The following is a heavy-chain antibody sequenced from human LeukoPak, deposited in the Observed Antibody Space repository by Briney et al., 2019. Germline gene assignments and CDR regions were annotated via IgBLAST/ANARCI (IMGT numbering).Heavy chain of an antibody. CDR2: ISGSGGST. V-gene: IGHV3-23*01. J-gene: IGHJ4*02. Sequence: GGSLRPSCAASGFTFSSHAMSWVRQAPGKGLEWVSAISGSGGSTYYADSVKGRFTISRDNSKNTLYLQMNSLRAEDTAVYYCAKPITIFGVVIDYDYWGQGTLVTVSS. D-gene: IGHD3-3*01. CDR1: GFTFSSHA. CDR3: AKPITIFGVVIDYDY.